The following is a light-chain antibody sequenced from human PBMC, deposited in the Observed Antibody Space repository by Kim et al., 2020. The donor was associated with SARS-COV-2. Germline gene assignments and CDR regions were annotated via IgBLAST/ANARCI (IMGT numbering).Light chain of an antibody. CDR1: SSNIGAGYA. V-gene: IGLV1-40*01. CDR3: QSYDSSLSGSGV. CDR2: GNS. J-gene: IGLJ1*01. Sequence: QSVLTQPPSVSGAPGQRVTISCTGSSSNIGAGYAVHWYQQLPGTAPKLLIYGNSNRPSGVPDRFSGSKSGTSASLAITGLQAEDEADYYCQSYDSSLSGSGVFGTGTKSPS.